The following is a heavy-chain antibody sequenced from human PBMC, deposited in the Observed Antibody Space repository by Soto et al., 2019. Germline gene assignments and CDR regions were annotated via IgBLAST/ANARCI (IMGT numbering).Heavy chain of an antibody. D-gene: IGHD6-6*01. J-gene: IGHJ4*02. V-gene: IGHV4-34*01. CDR3: ARGGRSSSLGY. Sequence: QVQLQQWGAGLLKPSETLSLTCAVYGGSFSGYYWSWIRQPPGKGLEWIGEINHSGSTNYNPSLKSLVTISVDTSKNQFSLKLSSVTAADTAVYYCARGGRSSSLGYWGQGTLVTVSS. CDR2: INHSGST. CDR1: GGSFSGYY.